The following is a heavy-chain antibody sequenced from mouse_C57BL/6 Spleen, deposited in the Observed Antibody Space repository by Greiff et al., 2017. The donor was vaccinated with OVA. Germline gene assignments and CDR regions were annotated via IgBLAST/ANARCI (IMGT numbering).Heavy chain of an antibody. CDR1: GFTFSSYA. CDR3: TRDHPSSFAY. Sequence: EVQGVESGEGLVKPGGSLKLSCAASGFTFSSYAMSWVRQTPEKRLEWVAYISSGGDYIYYADTVKGRFTISRDNARNTLYLQMSSLKSEDTAMYYCTRDHPSSFAYWGQGTLVTVSA. V-gene: IGHV5-9-1*02. J-gene: IGHJ3*01. CDR2: ISSGGDYI.